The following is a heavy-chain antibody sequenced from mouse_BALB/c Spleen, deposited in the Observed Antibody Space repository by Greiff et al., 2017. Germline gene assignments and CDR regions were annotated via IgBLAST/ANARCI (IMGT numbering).Heavy chain of an antibody. Sequence: QVQLQQSGAELVRPGTSVKVSCKASGYAFTNYLIEWVKQRPGQGLEWIGVINPGSGGTNYNEKFKGKATLTADKSSSTAYMQLSSLTSDDSAVYFCARGNDGSSYGWLFDYWGQGTTRTVSS. CDR1: GYAFTNYL. D-gene: IGHD1-1*01. CDR3: ARGNDGSSYGWLFDY. J-gene: IGHJ2*01. V-gene: IGHV1-54*01. CDR2: INPGSGGT.